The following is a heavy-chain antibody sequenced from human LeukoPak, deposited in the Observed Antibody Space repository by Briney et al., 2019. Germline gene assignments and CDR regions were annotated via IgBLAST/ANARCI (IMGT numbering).Heavy chain of an antibody. J-gene: IGHJ5*02. D-gene: IGHD3-10*01. CDR3: AADRGVNWFDP. V-gene: IGHV1-58*02. CDR1: GFTFTSSA. CDR2: IVVGSGNT. Sequence: GASVKVSCKASGFTFTSSAMQWVRQARGQRLEWIGWIVVGSGNTNYAQKFQERVTITRDMSTSTAYMELSSLRSEDTAVFYCAADRGVNWFDPWGQGTLVTVSS.